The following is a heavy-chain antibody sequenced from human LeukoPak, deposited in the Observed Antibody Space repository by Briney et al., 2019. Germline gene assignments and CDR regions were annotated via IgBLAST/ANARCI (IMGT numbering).Heavy chain of an antibody. D-gene: IGHD3-10*01. CDR3: ARLEYYYGSGSRPPS. V-gene: IGHV3-30-3*01. J-gene: IGHJ5*02. CDR2: ISYDGSNK. CDR1: GFTFSSYA. Sequence: GGSLRLSCAASGFTFSSYAMHWVRQAPGKGLEWVAVISYDGSNKYYADSVKGRFTISRDNSKNTLYLQMNSLRAEDTAVYYCARLEYYYGSGSRPPSWGQGTLVTVSS.